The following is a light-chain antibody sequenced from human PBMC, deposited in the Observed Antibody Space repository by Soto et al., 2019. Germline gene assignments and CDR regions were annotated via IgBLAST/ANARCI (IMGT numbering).Light chain of an antibody. CDR3: QQSSSTLWT. Sequence: DIQLTQSPSSLSAFVGDRVTITCRASQSIRTYLNWYQQKPGKAPKLLIYAASKLQSGVPSRFSGRGSGTDFILTISSLQPEDFATYYCQQSSSTLWTFGQGTKVEIK. CDR2: AAS. V-gene: IGKV1-39*01. CDR1: QSIRTY. J-gene: IGKJ1*01.